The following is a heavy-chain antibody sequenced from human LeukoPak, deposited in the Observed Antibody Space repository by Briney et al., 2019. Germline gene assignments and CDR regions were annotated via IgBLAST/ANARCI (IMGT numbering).Heavy chain of an antibody. CDR1: GFTFSSYS. Sequence: GGSLRLSCAASGFTFSSYSMNWVRQAPGKGLKWVSYISSSGSTIYYADSVKGRFTISRDNAKNSLYLQMNSLRAEDTAVYYCARERSRAGEYWGQGTLVTVSS. J-gene: IGHJ4*02. V-gene: IGHV3-48*04. D-gene: IGHD3-10*01. CDR2: ISSSGSTI. CDR3: ARERSRAGEY.